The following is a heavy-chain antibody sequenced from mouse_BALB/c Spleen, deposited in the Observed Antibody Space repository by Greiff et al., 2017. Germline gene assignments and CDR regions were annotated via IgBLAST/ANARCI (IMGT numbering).Heavy chain of an antibody. CDR3: ARKYGNYGDWFAD. CDR2: ISDGGSYT. J-gene: IGHJ3*01. D-gene: IGHD2-10*02. CDR1: GFTFSDYY. Sequence: EVKLVESGGGLVKPGGSLKLSCAASGFTFSDYYMYWVRQTPEKRLEWVATISDGGSYTYYPDSVKGRFTISRDNAKNNLYLQMSSLKSEDTAMYYCARKYGNYGDWFADWGQGTLVTVSA. V-gene: IGHV5-4*02.